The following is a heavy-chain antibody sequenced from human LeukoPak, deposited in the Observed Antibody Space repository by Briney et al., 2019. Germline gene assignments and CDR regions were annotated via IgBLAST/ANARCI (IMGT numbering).Heavy chain of an antibody. CDR2: IYYSGST. J-gene: IGHJ4*02. CDR3: ARWDDSAWAFGN. Sequence: SETLSLTCTVSGGSISSSSYYWGWIRQPPGKGLEWIGSIYYSGSTYYNPSLKSRVTISADTSKNQLSLKLTSVTAADTAVYYCARWDDSAWAFGNWGPGTLVTVSS. V-gene: IGHV4-39*07. D-gene: IGHD6-19*01. CDR1: GGSISSSSYY.